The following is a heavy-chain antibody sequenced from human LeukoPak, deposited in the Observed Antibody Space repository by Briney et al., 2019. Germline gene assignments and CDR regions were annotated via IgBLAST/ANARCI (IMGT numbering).Heavy chain of an antibody. V-gene: IGHV4-34*01. CDR2: INHSGGT. J-gene: IGHJ4*02. CDR3: ARGLEGAYPYYDY. D-gene: IGHD2-21*01. CDR1: GGSFSGYY. Sequence: SETLSLTCAVYGGSFSGYYWSWIRQPPGKGLEWIGEINHSGGTNYNPSLKSRVTISVDTSKNQFSLKLSSVTAADTAVYYCARGLEGAYPYYDYWGQGTLVTVSS.